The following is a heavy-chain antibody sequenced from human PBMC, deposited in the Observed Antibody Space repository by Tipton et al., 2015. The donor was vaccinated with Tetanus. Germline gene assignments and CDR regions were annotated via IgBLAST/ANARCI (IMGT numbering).Heavy chain of an antibody. CDR2: IYYSGST. J-gene: IGHJ4*02. V-gene: IGHV4-31*03. CDR3: AGGQARGARGWNYFDY. D-gene: IGHD1-26*01. Sequence: TLSLTCTVSGGSISSGGYYWSWIRQHPGKGLEWIGDIYYSGSTYYNPSLKSRVTISVDTSKNQFSLKLNSVTAADTAVYYCAGGQARGARGWNYFDYWGQGTLVTVSS. CDR1: GGSISSGGYY.